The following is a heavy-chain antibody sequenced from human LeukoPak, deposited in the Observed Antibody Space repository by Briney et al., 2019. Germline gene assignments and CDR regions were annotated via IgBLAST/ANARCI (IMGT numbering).Heavy chain of an antibody. CDR1: GCSISYFH. V-gene: IGHV4-4*07. J-gene: IGHJ5*02. CDR3: AVHYYGSGSYGLALDP. D-gene: IGHD3-10*01. Sequence: PSENLSLTGTVSGCSISYFHWIWIPHPPGQGLEWIMRPYTSGSTNYNPSLKSRVTMSVDTSKNQFSLKLSSVTAADTAVYYCAVHYYGSGSYGLALDPWGQGTLVTVSS. CDR2: PYTSGST.